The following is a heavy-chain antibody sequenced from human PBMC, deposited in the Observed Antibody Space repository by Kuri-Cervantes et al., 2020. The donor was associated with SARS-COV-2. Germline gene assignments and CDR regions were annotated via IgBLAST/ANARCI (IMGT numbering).Heavy chain of an antibody. J-gene: IGHJ4*02. V-gene: IGHV3-30-3*01. CDR2: TSFDGTKK. D-gene: IGHD3-22*01. CDR3: ARDAPSYYDSSGLTDY. Sequence: GGSLRLSCSDSEFGFSRYAMHWVRQAPGKGLEWVAQTSFDGTKKYYAESVKGRFIISRDNSVSTVYLQMNSLRAEDTAVYYCARDAPSYYDSSGLTDYWGQGTLVTVSS. CDR1: EFGFSRYA.